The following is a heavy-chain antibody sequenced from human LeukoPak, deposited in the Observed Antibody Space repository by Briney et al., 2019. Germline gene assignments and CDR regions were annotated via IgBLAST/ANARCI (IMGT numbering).Heavy chain of an antibody. D-gene: IGHD5-18*01. CDR2: ISGSGGST. Sequence: AGSLRLSCAASGFTFSSYAMSWVRQAPGKGREWVSAISGSGGSTFYADSVKGRFTISRDNSKNTLYLQMNSLRAEDTALYYCAKDHGYGQQGYWGQGTLVTVSS. CDR1: GFTFSSYA. J-gene: IGHJ4*02. V-gene: IGHV3-23*01. CDR3: AKDHGYGQQGY.